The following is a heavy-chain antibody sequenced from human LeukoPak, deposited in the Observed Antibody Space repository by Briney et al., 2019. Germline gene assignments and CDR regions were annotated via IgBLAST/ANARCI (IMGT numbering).Heavy chain of an antibody. J-gene: IGHJ6*02. CDR3: LRDYGDQRMDV. CDR2: ISRDGGST. V-gene: IGHV3-43*02. Sequence: GGSLRLSCAASGFTFDDYAMHWVRQAPGKGLEWVSLISRDGGSTYYADSVKGRFTISRDNSKNSLYLQMNSLRTEDTALYYCLRDYGDQRMDVWGQGTTVTVSS. D-gene: IGHD4-17*01. CDR1: GFTFDDYA.